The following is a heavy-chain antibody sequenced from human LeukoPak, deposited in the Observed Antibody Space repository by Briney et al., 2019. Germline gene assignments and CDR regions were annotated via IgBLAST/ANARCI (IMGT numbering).Heavy chain of an antibody. CDR2: IYYSGST. V-gene: IGHV4-30-4*01. J-gene: IGHJ6*03. CDR1: GGSISSGDYY. CDR3: ATWQGGWLRRTGYYYYHMDV. Sequence: EPSETLSLTCTVSGGSISSGDYYWSWIRQPPGKGLEWIGYIYYSGSTYYNPSLKSRVTISVDTSKNQFSLKLTSVTAADTAVYYCATWQGGWLRRTGYYYYHMDVWGKGTTVTVSS. D-gene: IGHD5-12*01.